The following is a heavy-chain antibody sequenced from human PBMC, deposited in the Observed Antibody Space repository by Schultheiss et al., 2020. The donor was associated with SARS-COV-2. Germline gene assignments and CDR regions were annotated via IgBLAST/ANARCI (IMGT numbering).Heavy chain of an antibody. J-gene: IGHJ4*02. Sequence: GGSLRLSCAASGFTFSSNAMSWVRQAPGKGLEWVSVISGSGGSTYYADSVKGRFTISRDNSKNTLYLQMNSLRAEDTAVYYCASLGVTGTTENFDYWGQGTLVTVSS. D-gene: IGHD1-7*01. CDR2: ISGSGGST. CDR1: GFTFSSNA. CDR3: ASLGVTGTTENFDY. V-gene: IGHV3-23*01.